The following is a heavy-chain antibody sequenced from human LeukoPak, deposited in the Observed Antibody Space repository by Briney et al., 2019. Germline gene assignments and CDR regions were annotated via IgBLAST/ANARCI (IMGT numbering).Heavy chain of an antibody. J-gene: IGHJ4*02. V-gene: IGHV3-48*02. D-gene: IGHD2-21*02. CDR1: GFICSDYG. CDR2: ISSSSSTI. Sequence: GGSLRLSCTASGFICSDYGMSWARQAPGKGLEWVSYISSSSSTIYYADSVKGRFTISRDNAKNSLYLQMNSLRDEDTAVYYCAPNRDLRYWGQGTLVSVSS. CDR3: APNRDLRY.